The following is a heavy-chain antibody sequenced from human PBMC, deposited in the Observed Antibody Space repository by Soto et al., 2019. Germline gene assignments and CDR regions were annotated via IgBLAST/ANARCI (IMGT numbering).Heavy chain of an antibody. D-gene: IGHD2-8*01. Sequence: ASVNVSCKASGYTFTSYGISWVRPAPGQGRELMGWISAYNGNKNYAQKLQGRVTMTTDTSTSTAYMELRSLRSYDTAVYYCARDRGYCPNGVCYSRRPIDYWG. CDR1: GYTFTSYG. CDR2: ISAYNGNK. J-gene: IGHJ4*01. CDR3: ARDRGYCPNGVCYSRRPIDY. V-gene: IGHV1-18*01.